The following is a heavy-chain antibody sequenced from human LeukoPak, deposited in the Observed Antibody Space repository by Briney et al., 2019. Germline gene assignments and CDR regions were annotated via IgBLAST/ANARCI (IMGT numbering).Heavy chain of an antibody. CDR3: ARVETVMAFYIDL. CDR2: IYSGGTT. J-gene: IGHJ5*02. D-gene: IGHD5-18*01. V-gene: IGHV3-53*04. Sequence: GGSLRLSCAASGFTVSTNCMTWVRQAPGKGLEWVSTIYSGGTTYYADSVMGRFTISRHNSRNTLYLQMNSLRAEDTAVYYCARVETVMAFYIDLWGQGTLVTVSS. CDR1: GFTVSTNC.